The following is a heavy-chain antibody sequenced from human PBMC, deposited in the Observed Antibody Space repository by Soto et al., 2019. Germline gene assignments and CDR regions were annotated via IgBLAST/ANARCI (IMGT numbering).Heavy chain of an antibody. J-gene: IGHJ4*02. CDR1: GFTFSSCA. D-gene: IGHD3-9*01. Sequence: RRLSCAASGFTFSSCAMSWVRQAPGKGLEWVSAISGSGGSTYYADSVKGRFTISRDNSKNTLYLQMNSLRAEDTAVYYCAKLTPPTIFSPWGPVDYWGQGTLVTVSS. CDR3: AKLTPPTIFSPWGPVDY. V-gene: IGHV3-23*01. CDR2: ISGSGGST.